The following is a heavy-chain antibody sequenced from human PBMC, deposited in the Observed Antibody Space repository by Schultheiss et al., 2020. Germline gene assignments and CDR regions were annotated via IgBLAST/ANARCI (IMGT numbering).Heavy chain of an antibody. CDR2: ISSSSSYI. V-gene: IGHV3-21*01. CDR1: GFTFSSYS. Sequence: GGSLRLSCAASGFTFSSYSMNWVRQAPGKGLEWVSSISSSSSYIYYADSVKGRFTISRDNSKNTLYLQMNSLRAEDTAVYYCARSKGVPAAHPFDYWGQGTLVTVSS. CDR3: ARSKGVPAAHPFDY. J-gene: IGHJ4*02. D-gene: IGHD2-2*01.